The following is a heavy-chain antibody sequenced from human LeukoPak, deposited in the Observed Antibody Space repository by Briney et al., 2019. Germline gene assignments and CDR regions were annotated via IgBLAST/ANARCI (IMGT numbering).Heavy chain of an antibody. CDR2: ISWNSGSI. CDR1: GFIFSSYA. V-gene: IGHV3-9*01. J-gene: IGHJ4*02. Sequence: GGSLRLSCAASGFIFSSYAMSWVRQAPGKGLEWVSGISWNSGSIGYADSVKGRFTISRDNAKNSLYLQMNSLRAEDTALYYCAKDLFSTGTTPHGFDYWGQGTLVTVSS. D-gene: IGHD1-7*01. CDR3: AKDLFSTGTTPHGFDY.